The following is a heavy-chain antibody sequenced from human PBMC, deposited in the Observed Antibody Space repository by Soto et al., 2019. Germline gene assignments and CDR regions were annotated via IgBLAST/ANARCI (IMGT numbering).Heavy chain of an antibody. D-gene: IGHD2-15*01. Sequence: QVQLVQSGAEVKKPGSSVKVSCKASGGTFSSYAISWVRQAPGQGLEWMGGIIPIFGTADYAQKFQGRVTITADEYTSTAYMERISLRSEDTAVYYCARVESQRYYYGMDVWGQGTTVTVSS. CDR2: IIPIFGTA. V-gene: IGHV1-69*12. CDR1: GGTFSSYA. J-gene: IGHJ6*02. CDR3: ARVESQRYYYGMDV.